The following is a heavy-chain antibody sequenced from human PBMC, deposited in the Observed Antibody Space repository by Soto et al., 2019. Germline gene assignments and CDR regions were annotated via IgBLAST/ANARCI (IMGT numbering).Heavy chain of an antibody. CDR1: GFTFSSYS. J-gene: IGHJ4*02. CDR3: ARDPRRVAGTY. CDR2: ISSSSSYI. Sequence: GGSLRLSCAASGFTFSSYSMNWVRQAPGKGLEWVSSISSSSSYIYYADSVKGRFTISRDNAKNSLYLQMNSLRAEDTAVYYCARDPRRVAGTYWGQGTLVTVSS. D-gene: IGHD6-19*01. V-gene: IGHV3-21*01.